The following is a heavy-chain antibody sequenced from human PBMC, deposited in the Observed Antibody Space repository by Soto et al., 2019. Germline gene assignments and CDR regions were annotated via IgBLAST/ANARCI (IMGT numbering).Heavy chain of an antibody. CDR1: GFTFSSYS. D-gene: IGHD6-13*01. CDR2: ISSSSSTI. J-gene: IGHJ5*02. V-gene: IGHV3-48*01. CDR3: ARHPDRIAEIGWFDP. Sequence: EVQLVESGGGLVQPGGSLRLSCAASGFTFSSYSMNWVRQAPGKGLEWVSYISSSSSTIYYADSVKGRFTISRDNAKNSLYLQMNSLRAEDTAVYYFARHPDRIAEIGWFDPWGQGTLVTVSS.